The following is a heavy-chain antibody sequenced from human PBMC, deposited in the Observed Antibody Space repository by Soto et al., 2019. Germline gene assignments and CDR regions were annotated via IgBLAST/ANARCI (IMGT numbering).Heavy chain of an antibody. CDR3: ARHKSTVTTFDY. Sequence: SETLSLTCTVSGVSISSYYWSWIRQPPGKGLEWIGYIYYSGSTNYNPSLKSRVTISVDTSKNQFSLKLSSVTAADTAVYYCARHKSTVTTFDYWGQGTLVTVSS. J-gene: IGHJ4*02. D-gene: IGHD4-17*01. V-gene: IGHV4-59*08. CDR2: IYYSGST. CDR1: GVSISSYY.